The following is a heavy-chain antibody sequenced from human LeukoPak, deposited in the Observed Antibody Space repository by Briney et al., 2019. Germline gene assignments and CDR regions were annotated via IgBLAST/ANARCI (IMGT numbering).Heavy chain of an antibody. CDR1: GYSFTSYW. Sequence: GESLKISCKGSGYSFTSYWIGWVRQMPGKGLEWMGRIDPSDSYTNYSPSFQGHVTSADKSISTAYLQWSSLKASDTAMYYCARHQWGYGMDVWGKGTTVTVSS. D-gene: IGHD3-16*01. V-gene: IGHV5-10-1*01. CDR2: IDPSDSYT. J-gene: IGHJ6*04. CDR3: ARHQWGYGMDV.